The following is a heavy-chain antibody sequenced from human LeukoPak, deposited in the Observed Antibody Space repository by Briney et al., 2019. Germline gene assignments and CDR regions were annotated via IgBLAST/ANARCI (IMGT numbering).Heavy chain of an antibody. D-gene: IGHD3-22*01. J-gene: IGHJ4*02. Sequence: ASVKVSCKASGYTFTSYDICWVRQAPGQGLEWMGWISAYNGNTNSAQKLQGRVTMTTDTSTSTAYMELRSLRSDDTAVYYCARVDSSGYYRPFDYRGQGTLVTVSS. CDR3: ARVDSSGYYRPFDY. CDR1: GYTFTSYD. V-gene: IGHV1-18*01. CDR2: ISAYNGNT.